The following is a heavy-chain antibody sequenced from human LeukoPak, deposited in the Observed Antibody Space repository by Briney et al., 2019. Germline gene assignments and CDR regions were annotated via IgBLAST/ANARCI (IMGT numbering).Heavy chain of an antibody. D-gene: IGHD1-26*01. V-gene: IGHV3-21*04. Sequence: GGSLRLSCAASGFTFSSYSMNWVRQAPGKGLEWVSSISSSSSYIYYADSVKGRCTISRDNSKNTVYLKMNSLRAEDTAVYYCAKVLSGSQDYWGQGTLVTVFS. CDR3: AKVLSGSQDY. J-gene: IGHJ4*02. CDR2: ISSSSSYI. CDR1: GFTFSSYS.